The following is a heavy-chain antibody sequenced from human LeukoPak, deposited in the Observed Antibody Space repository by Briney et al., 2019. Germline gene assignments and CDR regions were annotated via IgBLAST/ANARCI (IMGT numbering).Heavy chain of an antibody. V-gene: IGHV1-69*06. Sequence: SVKASCKASGGTFSSYAISWVRQAPGQGLEWMGGIIPIFGTANYAQKFQGRVTITADKSTSTAYMELSSLRSEDTAVYYCARDPTYYYGSGSYFTGDYWGQGTLVTVSS. CDR2: IIPIFGTA. J-gene: IGHJ4*02. D-gene: IGHD3-10*01. CDR1: GGTFSSYA. CDR3: ARDPTYYYGSGSYFTGDY.